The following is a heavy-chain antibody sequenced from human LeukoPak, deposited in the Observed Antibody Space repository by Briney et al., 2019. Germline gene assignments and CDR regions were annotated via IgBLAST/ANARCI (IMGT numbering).Heavy chain of an antibody. J-gene: IGHJ4*02. CDR1: GFTFSSYG. V-gene: IGHV3-30*02. CDR2: IRYDGSNK. CDR3: AKESNDYSNYFDY. D-gene: IGHD4-11*01. Sequence: GGSLRLSCAASGFTFSSYGMHWVRQAPGKGLEWVAFIRYDGSNKYYADSVKGRFTISRDNSKNTLYLQMNSLRAEDTAVYYCAKESNDYSNYFDYWGQGTLVTVSS.